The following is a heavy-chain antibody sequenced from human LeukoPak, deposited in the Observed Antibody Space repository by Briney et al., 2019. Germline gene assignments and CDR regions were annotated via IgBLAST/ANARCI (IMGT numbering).Heavy chain of an antibody. CDR3: ARTTTGYFDL. J-gene: IGHJ2*01. CDR1: GGSISSGGYY. Sequence: SETLSLTCTVSGGSISSGGYYWSWIRQHPGKGLEWIGYIYYSGSTYYNPSLKSRVTISVDTSKNQFSLKLSSVTAADTAVYYCARTTTGYFDLWGRGTLVTVSS. D-gene: IGHD1-26*01. CDR2: IYYSGST. V-gene: IGHV4-31*03.